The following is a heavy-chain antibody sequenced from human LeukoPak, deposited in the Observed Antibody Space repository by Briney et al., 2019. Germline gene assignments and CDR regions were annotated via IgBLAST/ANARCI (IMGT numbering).Heavy chain of an antibody. V-gene: IGHV3-23*01. CDR3: ARDGFTGPRTAYLDH. Sequence: GGSLRLSCAVSGITLSNYGMSWVRQAPGKGLEWVAGISDRGSRTNYADSVKGRFTISTDHPKNTLYLQMNSLRAEDTAVYYCARDGFTGPRTAYLDHWGQGTLVTVSS. CDR1: GITLSNYG. CDR2: ISDRGSRT. J-gene: IGHJ4*01. D-gene: IGHD2-8*02.